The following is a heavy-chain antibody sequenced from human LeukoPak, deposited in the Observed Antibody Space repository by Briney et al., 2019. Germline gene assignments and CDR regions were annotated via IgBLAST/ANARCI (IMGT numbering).Heavy chain of an antibody. V-gene: IGHV4-4*02. J-gene: IGHJ4*02. CDR1: GGSISRSNW. CDR2: IYHSGST. CDR3: ARESYYGSGSSTKFDY. Sequence: SETLSLTCAVSGGSISRSNWWSWVRQPPGKGLEWIGEIYHSGSTNYNPSLKSRVTISVDKSKNQFSLKLSSVTAADTAVYYCARESYYGSGSSTKFDYWGQGTLVTVSS. D-gene: IGHD3-10*01.